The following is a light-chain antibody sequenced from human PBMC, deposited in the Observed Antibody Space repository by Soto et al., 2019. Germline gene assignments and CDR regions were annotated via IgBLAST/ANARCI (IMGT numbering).Light chain of an antibody. CDR3: SSYTSSITYV. CDR2: EVS. V-gene: IGLV2-14*01. CDR1: SSDVGGYNY. J-gene: IGLJ1*01. Sequence: QSVLTQPASVSGSPGQSITISCTGTSSDVGGYNYVSWYQQHPGKAPKLMIYEVSNRPSGVSIRFSGSKSGNTASLTISGLQAAEEADYYCSSYTSSITYVFGTGTKVTVL.